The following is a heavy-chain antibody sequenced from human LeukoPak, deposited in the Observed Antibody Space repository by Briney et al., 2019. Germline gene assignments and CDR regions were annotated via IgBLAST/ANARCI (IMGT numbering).Heavy chain of an antibody. J-gene: IGHJ4*02. CDR2: ISAYNGNT. CDR1: GYTFTSYT. Sequence: ASVKVSCKASGYTFTSYTMHWVRQAPGQGLEWMGWISAYNGNTNYAQKFQGRVTMTTDTSTSTAYMELRSLRSDDSAVYYCARVPSMIIVVTDFDYWGQGTLVIVSS. V-gene: IGHV1-18*01. CDR3: ARVPSMIIVVTDFDY. D-gene: IGHD3-22*01.